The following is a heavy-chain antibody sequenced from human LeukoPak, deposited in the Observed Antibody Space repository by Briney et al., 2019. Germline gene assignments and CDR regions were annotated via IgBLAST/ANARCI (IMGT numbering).Heavy chain of an antibody. J-gene: IGHJ5*02. V-gene: IGHV4-4*07. Sequence: PSETLSLTCTVSGGSISSYYWSWIRQPAGKGLEWIGRIYTRGRPNYNPSLKSRVTMSVDTSKNQFSLKLSSVTAADTAVYYCARVDYGDYVAENWFDPWGQGTLVTVSS. D-gene: IGHD4-17*01. CDR1: GGSISSYY. CDR2: IYTRGRP. CDR3: ARVDYGDYVAENWFDP.